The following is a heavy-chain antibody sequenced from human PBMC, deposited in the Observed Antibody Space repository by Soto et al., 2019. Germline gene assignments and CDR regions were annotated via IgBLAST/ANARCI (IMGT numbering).Heavy chain of an antibody. D-gene: IGHD2-21*02. CDR3: ARDLWGYCGADCYPLDV. Sequence: SETLSLTCTVSGGSISSYYWSWIRQPPGNGLEWIGYMYNTGSTIYNPSIKSRVTISVDTSKNQFSLKLNSVTAADTAVYYCARDLWGYCGADCYPLDVWGQGTTVTVS. J-gene: IGHJ6*02. CDR1: GGSISSYY. CDR2: MYNTGST. V-gene: IGHV4-59*01.